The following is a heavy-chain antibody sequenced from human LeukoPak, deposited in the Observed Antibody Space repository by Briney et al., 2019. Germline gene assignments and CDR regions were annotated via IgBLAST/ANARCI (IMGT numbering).Heavy chain of an antibody. D-gene: IGHD1-14*01. J-gene: IGHJ3*02. Sequence: GASVTVSCKASGYTFTGYYMHCVRQAPGQGLEWMGWINPNSGGTNYAQKLQGRVTMTRDTSISTAYMELSRLRSDDTAVYYCARDPGIPSDAFDIWGQGTMVTVSS. CDR1: GYTFTGYY. CDR2: INPNSGGT. CDR3: ARDPGIPSDAFDI. V-gene: IGHV1-2*02.